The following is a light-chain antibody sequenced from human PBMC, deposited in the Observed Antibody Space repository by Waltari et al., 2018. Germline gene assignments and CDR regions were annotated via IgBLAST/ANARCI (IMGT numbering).Light chain of an antibody. V-gene: IGKV4-1*01. CDR2: WAS. J-gene: IGKJ1*01. CDR3: QQYYAVPPT. Sequence: DIVMTQSPDSLLVSLGERATITCKSDHSVSYSSNSKNYLAWYRQKPGQPPQLLISWASTREFGVPDRFSGSGSGTDFTLTISSLQAEDVAVYYCQQYYAVPPTFGPGTKVEIK. CDR1: HSVSYSSNSKNY.